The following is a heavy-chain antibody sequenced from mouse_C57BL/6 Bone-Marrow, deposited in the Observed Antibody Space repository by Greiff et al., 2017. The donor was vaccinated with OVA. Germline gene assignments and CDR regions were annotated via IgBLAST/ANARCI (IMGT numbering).Heavy chain of an antibody. V-gene: IGHV5-6*01. D-gene: IGHD1-1*01. Sequence: EVKLMESGGDLVKPGGSLKLSCAASGFTFSSYGMSWVRQTPDKRLEWVATISSGGSYTYYPDSVKGRFTISRDNAKNTLYLQMSSLKSEDTAMYYCARQVTVVANYFDYWGQGTTLTVSS. CDR2: ISSGGSYT. J-gene: IGHJ2*01. CDR3: ARQVTVVANYFDY. CDR1: GFTFSSYG.